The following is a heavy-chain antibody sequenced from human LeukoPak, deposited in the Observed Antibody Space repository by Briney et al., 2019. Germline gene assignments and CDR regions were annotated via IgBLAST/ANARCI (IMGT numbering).Heavy chain of an antibody. CDR1: GFTFSSYA. D-gene: IGHD3-10*01. CDR3: AKTYGSGSYYRLRNYYFDY. V-gene: IGHV3-23*01. Sequence: PGGSLRLSCAASGFTFSSYAMSWVRHAPGKGLEWVSAISGSGGSTYYADSVKGRFTISRDNSKNTLYLQMNSLRAEDTAVYYCAKTYGSGSYYRLRNYYFDYWGQGTLVTVSP. CDR2: ISGSGGST. J-gene: IGHJ4*02.